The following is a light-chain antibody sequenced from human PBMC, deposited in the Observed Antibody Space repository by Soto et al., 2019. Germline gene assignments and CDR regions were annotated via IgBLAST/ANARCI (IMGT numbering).Light chain of an antibody. CDR1: QSISNY. CDR2: GAS. CDR3: QQSDSTPYT. Sequence: DIQMTQSPSSLSASVGDRVTITCRASQSISNYLNWYQQKPGKAPRLLIYGASSLLSGVPSRFSGSGSGTDFTLTITSLQPEDFSIYYCQQSDSTPYTFGQGTKVELK. V-gene: IGKV1-39*01. J-gene: IGKJ2*01.